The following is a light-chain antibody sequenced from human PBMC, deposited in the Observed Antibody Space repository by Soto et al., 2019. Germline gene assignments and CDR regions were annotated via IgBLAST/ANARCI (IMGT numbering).Light chain of an antibody. CDR2: NAY. J-gene: IGKJ1*01. CDR3: QQYSVYWA. Sequence: DIQITQSPSTLSASVGDRVTVTCRASQSISRWLAWYQQKPGKAPKLLIYNAYTLESGVPSRLSGGGSGTEFTLAIRSLQPDDFATYYCQQYSVYWAFGQGTKVDIK. CDR1: QSISRW. V-gene: IGKV1-5*01.